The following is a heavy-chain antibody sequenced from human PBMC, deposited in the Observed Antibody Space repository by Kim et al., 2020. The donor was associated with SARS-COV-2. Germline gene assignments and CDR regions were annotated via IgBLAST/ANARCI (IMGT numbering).Heavy chain of an antibody. Sequence: GGSLRLSCAASGFTFSDYAMHWVRQAPGKGLEWVAVISYDGSTKYYADSVKGRFTISRDNSKNTLYLQINSLRAEDTAVYYCATNLISDYGERYWGQGSLVTVSS. CDR3: ATNLISDYGERY. D-gene: IGHD4-17*01. CDR2: ISYDGSTK. CDR1: GFTFSDYA. V-gene: IGHV3-30-3*01. J-gene: IGHJ4*02.